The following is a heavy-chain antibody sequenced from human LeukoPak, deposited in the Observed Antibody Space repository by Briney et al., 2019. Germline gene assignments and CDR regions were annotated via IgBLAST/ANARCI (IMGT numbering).Heavy chain of an antibody. CDR3: ARNPSYGSGSSIIWGGYFDY. CDR2: MNPNSGNT. CDR1: GYTFTSYD. V-gene: IGHV1-8*01. D-gene: IGHD3-10*01. J-gene: IGHJ4*02. Sequence: ASVKVSCKASGYTFTSYDINWVRQAPGQGLEWMGWMNPNSGNTGYAQKFQGRVTMTRNTSISTAYMELSSLRSEDTAVYYCARNPSYGSGSSIIWGGYFDYWGQGTLVTVSS.